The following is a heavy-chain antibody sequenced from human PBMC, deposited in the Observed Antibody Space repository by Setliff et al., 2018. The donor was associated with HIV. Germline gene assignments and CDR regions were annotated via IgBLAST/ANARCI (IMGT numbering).Heavy chain of an antibody. D-gene: IGHD2-15*01. CDR1: GFTFSSYS. Sequence: GGSLRLSCAASGFTFSSYSMNWVRQAPGKGLEWVSYISSSSSTIYYADSVKGRFTISRDNAKNSLYLQMNSLRAEDTAVYYCAKDVCSGAYCYAYYYYGMDVWGQGTMGTVSS. CDR2: ISSSSSTI. V-gene: IGHV3-48*01. CDR3: AKDVCSGAYCYAYYYYGMDV. J-gene: IGHJ6*02.